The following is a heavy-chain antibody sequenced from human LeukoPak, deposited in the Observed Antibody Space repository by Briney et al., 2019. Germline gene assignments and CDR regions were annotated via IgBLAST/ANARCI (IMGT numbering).Heavy chain of an antibody. CDR1: GGSISSSSYY. CDR3: AKATGYLL. D-gene: IGHD1-14*01. J-gene: IGHJ4*02. V-gene: IGHV4-39*07. CDR2: INYSGST. Sequence: SETLSLTCTVSGGSISSSSYYWGWIRQPPGKGLEWIGSINYSGSTYYNPSLKSRVTISVDTSKNQFSLKLSSVTAEDTAVYYCAKATGYLLWGQGTLVTVSS.